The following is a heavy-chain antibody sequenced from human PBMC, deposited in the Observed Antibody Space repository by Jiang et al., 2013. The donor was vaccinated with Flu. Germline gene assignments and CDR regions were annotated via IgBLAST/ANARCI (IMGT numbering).Heavy chain of an antibody. Sequence: LVEVWGRLGTAWGSLRLSCEASGFTFRNYAMSWVRQGPGKGLEWVSGVSSGGDDAYYAESVKGRFTISKDNSKNKLYLQMNSLRADDTAIYFCAKEMRSLGFPVFDSWGQ. CDR1: GFTFRNYA. D-gene: IGHD1-26*01. CDR3: AKEMRSLGFPVFDS. CDR2: VSSGGDDA. J-gene: IGHJ4*02. V-gene: IGHV3-23*04.